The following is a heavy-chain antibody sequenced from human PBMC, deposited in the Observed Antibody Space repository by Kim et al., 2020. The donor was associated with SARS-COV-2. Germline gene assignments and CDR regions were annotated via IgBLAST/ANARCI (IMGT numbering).Heavy chain of an antibody. D-gene: IGHD2-2*01. Sequence: SETLSLTCTVSGGSISSYYWSWIRQPPGKGLEWIGYIYYSGSTNYNPSLKSRVTISVETSKNQFSLKLSSVTAADTAVYYCARVVVPAASYYYYYYGMDVWGQGTTVTVSS. CDR1: GGSISSYY. J-gene: IGHJ6*02. V-gene: IGHV4-59*13. CDR3: ARVVVPAASYYYYYYGMDV. CDR2: IYYSGST.